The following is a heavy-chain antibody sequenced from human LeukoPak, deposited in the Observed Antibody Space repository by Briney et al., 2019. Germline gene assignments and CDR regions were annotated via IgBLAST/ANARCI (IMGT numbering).Heavy chain of an antibody. CDR2: INHSGST. Sequence: SETLSLTCAVYGGSFSGYYWSWIRQPPGKGLEWIGEINHSGSTNYNPSLKSRVTISVDTSKNQFSLKLSSVTAADTAVYYCARIRTPAHTYYYGSGSYHFDYRGQGTLVTVSS. CDR3: ARIRTPAHTYYYGSGSYHFDY. J-gene: IGHJ4*02. V-gene: IGHV4-34*01. CDR1: GGSFSGYY. D-gene: IGHD3-10*01.